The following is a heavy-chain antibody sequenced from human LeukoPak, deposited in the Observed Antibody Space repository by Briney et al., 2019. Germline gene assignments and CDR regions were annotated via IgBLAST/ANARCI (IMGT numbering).Heavy chain of an antibody. V-gene: IGHV1-2*06. Sequence: ASVKVSCKASGYTFTGYYMHWVRQAPGQGLELMGRINPNSGGTNYAQKFQGRVTMTRDTSISTAYMELSRLRSEDTAVYYCARGRGSSGPDYYYYYMDVWAKGPRSPSP. CDR2: INPNSGGT. CDR1: GYTFTGYY. J-gene: IGHJ6*03. CDR3: ARGRGSSGPDYYYYYMDV. D-gene: IGHD6-19*01.